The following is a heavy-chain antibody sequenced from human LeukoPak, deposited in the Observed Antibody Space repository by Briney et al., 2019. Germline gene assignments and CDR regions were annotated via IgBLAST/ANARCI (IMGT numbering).Heavy chain of an antibody. J-gene: IGHJ4*02. D-gene: IGHD6-19*01. V-gene: IGHV3-30*18. CDR3: AKESIAVAGFDY. CDR1: GFTFSSYG. Sequence: PGRSLRLSCAASGFTFSSYGMHWVRQAPGKGLEWVAVISYDGSNKYYADSVKGRFTISRDNSKNTLYLQMNSLRAEDTAVYYCAKESIAVAGFDYWGQGTLVTVSS. CDR2: ISYDGSNK.